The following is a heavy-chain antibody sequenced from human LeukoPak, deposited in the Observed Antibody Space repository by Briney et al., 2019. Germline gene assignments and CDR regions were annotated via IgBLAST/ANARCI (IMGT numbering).Heavy chain of an antibody. J-gene: IGHJ3*02. D-gene: IGHD2-8*02. CDR3: ARGWVVATGGFDM. CDR1: GFTVSLYY. CDR2: IYSGGPT. Sequence: GGSLRLSCAASGFTVSLYYMTWVRQAPGKGLEWVSVIYSGGPTYYADSVKGRFTISRDNSKNTVYLQMNSLRGEDTAVYFCARGWVVATGGFDMWGQGTMVTVSS. V-gene: IGHV3-53*01.